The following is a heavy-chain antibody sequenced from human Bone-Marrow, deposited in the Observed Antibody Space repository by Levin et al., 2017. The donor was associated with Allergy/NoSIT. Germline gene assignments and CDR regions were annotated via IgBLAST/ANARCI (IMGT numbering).Heavy chain of an antibody. J-gene: IGHJ5*02. CDR1: GFTFGSSW. CDR2: IHGDGSTT. V-gene: IGHV3-74*01. Sequence: TGGSLRLSCAASGFTFGSSWMHWVRQVPGKGLMWVSRIHGDGSTTNYADSVKGRFTISRDNAKNTLYLQMNSLRPEDTAIYYCVRPYVSGTYCFDPWGQGTLVIVSS. CDR3: VRPYVSGTYCFDP. D-gene: IGHD3-10*01.